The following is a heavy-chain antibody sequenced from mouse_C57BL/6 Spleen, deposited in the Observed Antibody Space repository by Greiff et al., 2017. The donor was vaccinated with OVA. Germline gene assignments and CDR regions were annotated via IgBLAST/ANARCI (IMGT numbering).Heavy chain of an antibody. V-gene: IGHV1-76*01. CDR2: IYPGSGNT. J-gene: IGHJ2*01. D-gene: IGHD2-3*01. CDR1: GYTFTDYY. Sequence: QVQLQQSGAELVRPGASVKLSCKASGYTFTDYYINWVKQRPGQGLEWIARIYPGSGNTYYNEKFKGKATLTAEKSSSTAYMQLSSLTSEDSAVYFCARSEDSLDGYYKGIFDYWGQGTTLTVSS. CDR3: ARSEDSLDGYYKGIFDY.